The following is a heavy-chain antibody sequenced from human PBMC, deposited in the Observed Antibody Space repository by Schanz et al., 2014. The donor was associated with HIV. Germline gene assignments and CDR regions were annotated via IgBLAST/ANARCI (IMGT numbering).Heavy chain of an antibody. D-gene: IGHD3-16*01. CDR2: INEASDYR. CDR1: GFTFSRHS. V-gene: IGHV3-21*01. Sequence: EVQLVESGGGLVKPGGSLRLSCAASGFTFSRHSMSWVRQAPGKGLEWVSSINEASDYRYYADSVRGRFTISRDNAKNSLFLLMNNLRVEDTAVYYCARENWGVGDYWGQGTLVTVSS. J-gene: IGHJ4*02. CDR3: ARENWGVGDY.